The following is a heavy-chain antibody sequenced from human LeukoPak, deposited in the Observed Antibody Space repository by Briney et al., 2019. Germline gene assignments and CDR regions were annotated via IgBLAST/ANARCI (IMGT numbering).Heavy chain of an antibody. CDR1: GFTFSNYF. Sequence: PGGSLRLSCAASGFTFSNYFMNWVRQAPGKGLEWVSAISSTSSYIYYADSVKGRFTISRDNAKNSLYLEMNSLRADDTAVYYCAKDGDQVTVTKVDYWGQGTLVTVSS. D-gene: IGHD4-17*01. J-gene: IGHJ4*02. CDR3: AKDGDQVTVTKVDY. V-gene: IGHV3-21*04. CDR2: ISSTSSYI.